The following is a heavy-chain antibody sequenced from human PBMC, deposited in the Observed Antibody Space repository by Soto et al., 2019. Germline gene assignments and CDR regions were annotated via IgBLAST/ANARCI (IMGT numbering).Heavy chain of an antibody. CDR1: GYNFASYY. Sequence: EVQLVQSGAEVKKPGESLRISCKGSGYNFASYYITWVRQMPGKGLEWMGRIDPSDSYTRYSPSFQGLVTVSADKSITTAYLQWSSLKTSDTAIYYCARILRADALDIWGQGTMVTVSS. D-gene: IGHD2-8*01. J-gene: IGHJ3*02. V-gene: IGHV5-10-1*01. CDR2: IDPSDSYT. CDR3: ARILRADALDI.